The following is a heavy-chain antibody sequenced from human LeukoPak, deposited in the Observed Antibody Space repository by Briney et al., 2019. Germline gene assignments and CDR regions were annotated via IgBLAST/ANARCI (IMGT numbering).Heavy chain of an antibody. Sequence: GGSLSLSCVASGFTFSRNGMHWVRQAPGKGLEWVAVISYDGSNRYYVDSVKGRFTISRDNSKNTLYLQMNSLRGEDTAVYYCAKDRLMDPGTFTGYFDSWGQGILVAVSS. CDR3: AKDRLMDPGTFTGYFDS. J-gene: IGHJ4*02. CDR2: ISYDGSNR. V-gene: IGHV3-30*18. CDR1: GFTFSRNG. D-gene: IGHD3-9*01.